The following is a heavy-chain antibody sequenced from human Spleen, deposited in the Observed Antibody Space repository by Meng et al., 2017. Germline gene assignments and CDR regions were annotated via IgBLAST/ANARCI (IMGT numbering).Heavy chain of an antibody. J-gene: IGHJ4*02. Sequence: QLVEAGAGAKKSGASVKVSCKASGFPFITYGITSVSQAPGQGLEWIGWINPNRGDTKHAHKFLGRVTMTSDTSISTAYMELSGLRSDDTAMYYCARDEDISAAGKLFGDYWGQGTLVTVSS. CDR1: GFPFITYG. V-gene: IGHV1-2*07. CDR2: INPNRGDT. CDR3: ARDEDISAAGKLFGDY. D-gene: IGHD6-13*01.